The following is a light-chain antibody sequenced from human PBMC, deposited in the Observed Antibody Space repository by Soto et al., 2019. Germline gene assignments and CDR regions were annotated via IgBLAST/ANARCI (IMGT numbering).Light chain of an antibody. CDR1: SSDVGGYNY. CDR3: SSYTSGSTLL. Sequence: QSALTQPASVSGSPGQSITISCTGTSSDVGGYNYVSWYQQHPGKAPKLMIYEVSKRPSGVSNRFSGSKSGNTASLTISGLQAEDEADYYCSSYTSGSTLLFGGGTK. CDR2: EVS. J-gene: IGLJ2*01. V-gene: IGLV2-14*01.